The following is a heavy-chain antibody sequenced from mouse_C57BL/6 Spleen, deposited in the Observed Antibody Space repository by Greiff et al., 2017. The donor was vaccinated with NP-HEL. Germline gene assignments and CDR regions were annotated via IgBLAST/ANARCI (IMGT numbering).Heavy chain of an antibody. J-gene: IGHJ2*01. Sequence: QVQLQQPGAELVRPGSSVKLSCKASGYTFTSYWMRWVRQRPIQGLEWIGNIDPSDSESPSNQKFKDKATLTVDKSSSTAYMQLSSLTSEDSAVYYCERGQLLYYFDYWGQGTTLTVSS. V-gene: IGHV1-52*01. D-gene: IGHD3-3*01. CDR2: IDPSDSES. CDR3: ERGQLLYYFDY. CDR1: GYTFTSYW.